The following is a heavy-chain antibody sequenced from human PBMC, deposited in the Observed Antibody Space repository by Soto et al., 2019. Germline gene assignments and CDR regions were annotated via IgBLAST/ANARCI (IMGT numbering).Heavy chain of an antibody. V-gene: IGHV1-69*12. CDR1: GGTFRNSA. CDR3: AIDKDRLQLVGNYYYIVDV. CDR2: IMPIFRTP. Sequence: QVQLEQSGAEVKKPGSSVKVSCKASGGTFRNSAISWVRQAPGQGLEWMGGIMPIFRTPDYAQKFQGRVTITADESTSTAYMELSGLRSDDTDIDYCAIDKDRLQLVGNYYYIVDVWGQGTTVTVSS. D-gene: IGHD5-12*01. J-gene: IGHJ6*02.